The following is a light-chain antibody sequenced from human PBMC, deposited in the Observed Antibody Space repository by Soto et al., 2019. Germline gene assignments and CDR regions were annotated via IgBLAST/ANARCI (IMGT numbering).Light chain of an antibody. CDR1: QIVSSY. CDR3: QQRSNWPYS. Sequence: EIVLTQSPATLSLSPGERATLSCRASQIVSSYLAWYQHNPGPAPRLLIYDASNRATGIPVRFSGSGSGTDFTLTISSLEPEDFAFYYCQQRSNWPYSFGQGTKREIK. CDR2: DAS. J-gene: IGKJ2*03. V-gene: IGKV3-11*01.